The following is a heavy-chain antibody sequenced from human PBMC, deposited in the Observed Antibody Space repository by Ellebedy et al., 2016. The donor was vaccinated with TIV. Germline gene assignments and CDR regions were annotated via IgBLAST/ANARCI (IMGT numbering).Heavy chain of an antibody. Sequence: MPSETLSLTCTVSGGSISSYYWGWIRQPPGKGLEWIGSIYYSGSTYYNPSLKSRVTISVDTSRNQFSLKLSSVTAADTAVYYCARDSMVRGDPLRYYYYGMDVWGQGTTVTVSS. CDR1: GGSISSYY. CDR3: ARDSMVRGDPLRYYYYGMDV. V-gene: IGHV4-39*02. CDR2: IYYSGST. J-gene: IGHJ6*02. D-gene: IGHD3-10*01.